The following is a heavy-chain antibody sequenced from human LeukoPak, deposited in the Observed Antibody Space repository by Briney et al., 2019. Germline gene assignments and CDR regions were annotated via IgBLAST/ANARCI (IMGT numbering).Heavy chain of an antibody. CDR1: GFTFIDY. J-gene: IGHJ4*02. CDR2: ITSSGDDI. D-gene: IGHD5-12*01. V-gene: IGHV3-11*01. CDR3: ASDIVATSVDF. Sequence: PGGSLSLSCAASGFTFIDYMSWIRQAPGKGLEWVAYITSSGDDIYYADSVKGRFTISRDNAKNALFLRMSSLRVEDTAIYYCASDIVATSVDFWGPGTL.